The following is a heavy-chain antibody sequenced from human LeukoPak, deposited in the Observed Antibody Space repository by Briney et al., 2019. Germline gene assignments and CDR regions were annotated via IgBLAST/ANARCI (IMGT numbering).Heavy chain of an antibody. Sequence: SETLSLTCTVSGGSISSYYWSWIRQPAGKGLEWSGRIYTSGSTNYNPSLKSRVTISVDKSKNQFSLKLSSVTAADTAVYYCARGSRDGYNWVNFDYWGQGTLVTVSS. V-gene: IGHV4-4*07. CDR2: IYTSGST. CDR1: GGSISSYY. CDR3: ARGSRDGYNWVNFDY. D-gene: IGHD5-24*01. J-gene: IGHJ4*02.